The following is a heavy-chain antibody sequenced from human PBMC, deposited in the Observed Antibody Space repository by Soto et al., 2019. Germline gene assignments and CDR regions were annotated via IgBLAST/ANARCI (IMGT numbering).Heavy chain of an antibody. D-gene: IGHD7-27*01. J-gene: IGHJ4*02. Sequence: QVQLQESGPGLVKPSETLSLTCAVSGDSLKSRNCWTWVRQPPGKGLEWIGEIYYSGSSSYNPSLKRRVTISMDTSMNQFSLSVNSVTAADTATYYCAKDISWGLGYWGQGTLVIVSS. CDR3: AKDISWGLGY. CDR2: IYYSGSS. V-gene: IGHV4-4*02. CDR1: GDSLKSRNC.